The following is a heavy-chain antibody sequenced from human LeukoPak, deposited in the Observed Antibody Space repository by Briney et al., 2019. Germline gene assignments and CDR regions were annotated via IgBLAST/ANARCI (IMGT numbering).Heavy chain of an antibody. CDR3: TQGSGFYYDY. J-gene: IGHJ4*02. CDR1: GFTFSSYS. Sequence: GGSLRLSCAASGFTFSSYSMNWVRQAPGKGLEWVSYISSSSSIIYYADSVKGRFTISRDNAKNSLYLQMSSLTSDDTAVYYCTQGSGFYYDYWGQGTLVTVSS. D-gene: IGHD3-22*01. CDR2: ISSSSSII. V-gene: IGHV3-48*01.